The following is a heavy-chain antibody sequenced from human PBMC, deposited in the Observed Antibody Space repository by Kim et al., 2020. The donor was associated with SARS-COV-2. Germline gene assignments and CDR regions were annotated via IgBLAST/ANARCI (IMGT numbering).Heavy chain of an antibody. CDR2: IRSKANSYAT. J-gene: IGHJ3*02. CDR3: TRHGRGYSYARPDDAFDI. Sequence: GGSLRLSCAASGFTFSGSAMHWVRQASGKGLEWVGRIRSKANSYATAYAASVKGRFTISRDDSKNTAYLQMNSLKTEDTAVYYCTRHGRGYSYARPDDAFDIWGQGTMVTVSS. V-gene: IGHV3-73*01. CDR1: GFTFSGSA. D-gene: IGHD5-18*01.